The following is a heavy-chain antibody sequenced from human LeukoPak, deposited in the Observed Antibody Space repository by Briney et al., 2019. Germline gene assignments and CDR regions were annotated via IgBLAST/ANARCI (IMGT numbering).Heavy chain of an antibody. Sequence: SETLSLTCAVSGGSVSSGSYYWTWIRQPPGKGLEWIGYIYYSGSTNYNPSLKSRVTISVDTSKNQFSLKLSSVTAADTAVYYCARSLTGYSGSYFDYWGQGTLVTVSS. D-gene: IGHD1-26*01. J-gene: IGHJ4*02. V-gene: IGHV4-61*01. CDR1: GGSVSSGSYY. CDR3: ARSLTGYSGSYFDY. CDR2: IYYSGST.